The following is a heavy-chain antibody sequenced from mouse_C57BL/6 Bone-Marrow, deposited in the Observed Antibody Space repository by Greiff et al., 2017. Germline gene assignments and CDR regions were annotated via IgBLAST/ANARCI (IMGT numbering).Heavy chain of an antibody. CDR1: GFTFSDYG. D-gene: IGHD1-1*01. CDR2: LSSGSSTI. V-gene: IGHV5-17*01. Sequence: DVHLVASGGGLVKPGGSLKLSCAASGFTFSDYGMHWVRQAPEKGLEWVAYLSSGSSTIYYADTVKGRFTISRDNAKNTLFLQMTSLRSEDTAMYYCARDSYGSSYDWYFDVWGTGTTVTVSS. J-gene: IGHJ1*03. CDR3: ARDSYGSSYDWYFDV.